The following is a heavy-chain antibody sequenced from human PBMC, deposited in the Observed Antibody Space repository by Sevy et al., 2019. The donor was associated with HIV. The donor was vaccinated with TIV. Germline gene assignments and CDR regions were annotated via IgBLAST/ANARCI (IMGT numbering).Heavy chain of an antibody. CDR3: ARGPSLPLTYYDFWSGYQDAFDI. D-gene: IGHD3-3*01. J-gene: IGHJ3*02. V-gene: IGHV3-74*01. Sequence: GGSLRLSCAASGFTFSSYWMHWVRQAPGKGLVWVSRINSDGSSTSYADSVKGRFTISRDNAKNTLYLQMNSLRAEDTAVYYCARGPSLPLTYYDFWSGYQDAFDIWGQGTMVTVSS. CDR2: INSDGSST. CDR1: GFTFSSYW.